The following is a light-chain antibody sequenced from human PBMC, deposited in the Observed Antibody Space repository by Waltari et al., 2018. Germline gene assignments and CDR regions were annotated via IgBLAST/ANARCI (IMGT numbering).Light chain of an antibody. J-gene: IGKJ4*01. Sequence: DVVMPQSPLSLPVTLGQPASFSCRSSQSLVHSAGNTYLKWFHQRPGQSPRRLIYKVSYRDSGVPNRFSGSGAGTDFTLKISWVEAEDVGIYYCMQATHWPALTFGGGTKVEIK. CDR3: MQATHWPALT. CDR2: KVS. V-gene: IGKV2-30*02. CDR1: QSLVHSAGNTY.